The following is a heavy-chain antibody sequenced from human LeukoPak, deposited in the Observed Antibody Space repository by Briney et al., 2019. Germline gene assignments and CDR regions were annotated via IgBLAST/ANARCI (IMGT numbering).Heavy chain of an antibody. D-gene: IGHD2-2*02. V-gene: IGHV3-23*01. J-gene: IGHJ4*02. CDR1: GFTFSSYA. Sequence: GGSLRLSCAASGFTFSSYAMSWVRQAPGKGLEWVSAISDSGGSTYDADSVKGRFTISRDNSKNTLYLQMNSLRAEDTAVYYCARDDCSSISCYIGLGYWGQGTLVTVSS. CDR2: ISDSGGST. CDR3: ARDDCSSISCYIGLGY.